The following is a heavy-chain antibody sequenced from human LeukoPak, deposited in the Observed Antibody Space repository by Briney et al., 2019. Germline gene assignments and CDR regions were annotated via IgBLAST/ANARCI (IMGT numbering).Heavy chain of an antibody. Sequence: SETLSLTCTVSGGSISNYYWSWIRQSPGRGLEWIAYIYNTGNTNYNPSLKSLLTISLATSRNQFSLKLSSLTAADTAVYYCARHSPYGSGSYPLDYWGQGTLVTVSS. CDR2: IYNTGNT. V-gene: IGHV4-59*08. CDR3: ARHSPYGSGSYPLDY. CDR1: GGSISNYY. J-gene: IGHJ4*02. D-gene: IGHD3-10*01.